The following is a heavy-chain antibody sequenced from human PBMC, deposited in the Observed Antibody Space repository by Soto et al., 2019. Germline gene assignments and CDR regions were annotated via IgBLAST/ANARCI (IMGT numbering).Heavy chain of an antibody. J-gene: IGHJ4*02. Sequence: QVQLQVSGPGLVKPSATLSLSCTVSTGSTNSFYWSWIRQPPGKGLEWIGYFFYTGSTNHNPSLKSRVTISLDMSSSQFSLSMSSVTAADTDMYYCASSRDGYNLNPIDQWGQGLLVTVSS. CDR2: FFYTGST. CDR1: TGSTNSFY. CDR3: ASSRDGYNLNPIDQ. D-gene: IGHD5-12*01. V-gene: IGHV4-59*01.